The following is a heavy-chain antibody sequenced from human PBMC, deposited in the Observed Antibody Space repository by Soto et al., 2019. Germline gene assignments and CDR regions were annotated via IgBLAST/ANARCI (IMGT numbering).Heavy chain of an antibody. Sequence: GGSLRLSCAASGYTFSGYAMSCVRQARGKGLEWVSDICGSGGSPSYGDSVKGRFTISRDNYKNTLSLQMNSLGDEDTAVYYCAKDSSGCLGSFDYWGQGTMVNVSS. CDR3: AKDSSGCLGSFDY. CDR2: ICGSGGSP. D-gene: IGHD3-22*01. J-gene: IGHJ4*02. V-gene: IGHV3-23*01. CDR1: GYTFSGYA.